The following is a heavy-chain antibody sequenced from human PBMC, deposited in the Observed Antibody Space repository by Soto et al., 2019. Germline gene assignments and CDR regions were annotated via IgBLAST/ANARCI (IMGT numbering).Heavy chain of an antibody. CDR1: GCTFSSYA. Sequence: SVKVSCKASGCTFSSYAISWVRQAPGQGLGWMGGIIPIFGTANYAQKFQGRVTITADESTSTAYMELSSLRSEDTAVYYCAREDTASYYYYYGMEVLGQGTTVIVS. CDR2: IIPIFGTA. D-gene: IGHD5-18*01. J-gene: IGHJ6*01. CDR3: AREDTASYYYYYGMEV. V-gene: IGHV1-69*13.